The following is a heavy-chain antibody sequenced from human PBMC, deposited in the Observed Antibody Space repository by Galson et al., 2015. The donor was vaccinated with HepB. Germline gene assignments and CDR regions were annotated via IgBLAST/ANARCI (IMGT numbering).Heavy chain of an antibody. J-gene: IGHJ4*02. Sequence: SLRLSCAASGFTFDDYAMHWVRQAPGKGLEWVSLISWDGGSTYYADSVKGRFTISRDNSKNSLYLQMDSLRAEDTALYYCAKDMSLLWFGELADWGQGTLVTVSS. CDR2: ISWDGGST. D-gene: IGHD3-10*01. V-gene: IGHV3-43D*03. CDR1: GFTFDDYA. CDR3: AKDMSLLWFGELAD.